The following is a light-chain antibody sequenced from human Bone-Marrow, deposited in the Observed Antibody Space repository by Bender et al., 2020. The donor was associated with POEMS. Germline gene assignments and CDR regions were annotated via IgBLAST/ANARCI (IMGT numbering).Light chain of an antibody. V-gene: IGLV2-23*01. CDR2: EST. Sequence: QSSLTQPASVSGSPGQSITISCTGTSSYVGNDDLVSWYQQHPGKAPKLMIFESTKRPSGISNRFSGSKSGNTASLTISGLQAEDEADYYCCSYSSTSTLVFGGGTKLTVL. CDR3: CSYSSTSTLV. CDR1: SSYVGNDDL. J-gene: IGLJ3*02.